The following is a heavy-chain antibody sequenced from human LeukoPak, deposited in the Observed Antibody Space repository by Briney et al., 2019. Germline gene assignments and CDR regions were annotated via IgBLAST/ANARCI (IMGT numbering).Heavy chain of an antibody. V-gene: IGHV3-20*04. CDR1: GFTFDDYG. CDR3: ARHGFRNRIAAAAFDAFDI. Sequence: GGSLRLSCAASGFTFDDYGMSWARQAPGKGLEWVSGINWNGGSTGYADSVKGRFTISRDNAKNSLYLQMNSLRAEDTALYYCARHGFRNRIAAAAFDAFDIWGQGTMVTVSS. D-gene: IGHD6-13*01. J-gene: IGHJ3*02. CDR2: INWNGGST.